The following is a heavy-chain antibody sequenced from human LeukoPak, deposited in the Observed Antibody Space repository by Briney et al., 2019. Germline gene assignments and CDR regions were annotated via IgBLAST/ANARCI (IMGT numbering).Heavy chain of an antibody. V-gene: IGHV4-34*01. CDR3: ARGRVVVPAASVHIFRGRHNWFDP. Sequence: SETLSLTCAVYGGSFSGYYWSWIRQPPGKGLERIGEINHSGSTNYNPSLKSRVTISVDTSKNQFSLKLSSVTAADTAVYYCARGRVVVPAASVHIFRGRHNWFDPWGQGTLVTVSS. CDR1: GGSFSGYY. J-gene: IGHJ5*02. D-gene: IGHD2-2*01. CDR2: INHSGST.